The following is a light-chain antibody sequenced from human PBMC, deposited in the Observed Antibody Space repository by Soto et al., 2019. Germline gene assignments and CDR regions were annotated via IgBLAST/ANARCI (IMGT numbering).Light chain of an antibody. J-gene: IGLJ3*02. Sequence: QSALTQPASVSGSPGQSITISCTGTSSDVGAYNYVSWYQQHPGKAPQLMISEVSNRPSGVSNRFSGSKSGNTASLTISGLQAEDEAHYYCSSYTSTNTWVFGGGTKLTVL. CDR2: EVS. V-gene: IGLV2-14*01. CDR1: SSDVGAYNY. CDR3: SSYTSTNTWV.